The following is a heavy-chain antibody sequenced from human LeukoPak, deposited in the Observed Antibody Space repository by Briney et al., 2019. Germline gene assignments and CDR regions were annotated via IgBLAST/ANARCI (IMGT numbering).Heavy chain of an antibody. J-gene: IGHJ6*04. D-gene: IGHD2-21*01. CDR3: ARDLYSYMDV. CDR2: IYHSGRT. CDR1: GYSFSSGYY. Sequence: PSETLSLTCTVSGYSFSSGYYWGWLRQPPGKGLEWIGSIYHSGRTFYNPSLKSRVTISVDTSKNQFSLKLSSVTAADTAVYYCARDLYSYMDVWGKGTTVTISS. V-gene: IGHV4-38-2*02.